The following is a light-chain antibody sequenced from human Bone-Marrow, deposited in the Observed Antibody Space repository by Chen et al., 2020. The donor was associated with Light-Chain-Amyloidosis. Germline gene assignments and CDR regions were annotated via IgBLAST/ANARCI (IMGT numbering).Light chain of an antibody. J-gene: IGLJ1*01. Sequence: QSALTQPDSVSGSPGQSITISCTGTSGDVGTYNYVSWYQQHPGKAPKVMIYAVSNRPSGVSNRFSGSTSGNTASLTISGLQAEDEADYYCSSFTSSSSYVFGPGTKVTVL. CDR3: SSFTSSSSYV. CDR2: AVS. V-gene: IGLV2-14*01. CDR1: SGDVGTYNY.